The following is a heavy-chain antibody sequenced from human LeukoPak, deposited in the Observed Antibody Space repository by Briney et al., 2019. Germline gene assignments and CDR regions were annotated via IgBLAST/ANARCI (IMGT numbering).Heavy chain of an antibody. CDR1: GFTFSSYG. CDR2: IWYDGSNK. CDR3: ARDKEAAPLDY. J-gene: IGHJ4*02. V-gene: IGHV3-33*01. Sequence: GGSLRLSCAASGFTFSSYGMHWVRQAPGNGLEWVAVIWYDGSNKYYADSVKGRFTISRDNSKNTLYLQMNSLRAEDTAVYYCARDKEAAPLDYWGQGTLVTVSS. D-gene: IGHD6-13*01.